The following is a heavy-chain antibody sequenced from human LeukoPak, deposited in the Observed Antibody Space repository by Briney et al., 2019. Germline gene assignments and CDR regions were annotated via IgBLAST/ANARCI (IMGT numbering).Heavy chain of an antibody. D-gene: IGHD3-9*01. CDR1: GFTFTNNF. CDR3: ARTTKEFDILTGYYFDY. J-gene: IGHJ4*02. V-gene: IGHV3-7*03. CDR2: IKQDGSET. Sequence: GGSLRLSCAASGFTFTNNFMSWVRQVPGKGLEWVANIKQDGSETTYADSVRGRFTISRDNSKNTLSLQMNSLRAVDTAVYYCARTTKEFDILTGYYFDYWGQGTLVTVSS.